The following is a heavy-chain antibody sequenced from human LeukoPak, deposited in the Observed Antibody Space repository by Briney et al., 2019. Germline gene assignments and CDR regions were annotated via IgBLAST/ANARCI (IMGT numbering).Heavy chain of an antibody. CDR3: AKASWVSSADAVL. J-gene: IGHJ4*02. CDR2: LRGDGET. V-gene: IGHV3-23*01. CDR1: GFIFRDYA. Sequence: GRSLRLSCVASGFIFRDYAMSWVRQTPAGGLEWVSSLRGDGETFYTDSVKGRFTLSRDHSRNTVYLQLSNLRVEDTAVYYCAKASWVSSADAVLWGQGTLVTVS. D-gene: IGHD3-16*01.